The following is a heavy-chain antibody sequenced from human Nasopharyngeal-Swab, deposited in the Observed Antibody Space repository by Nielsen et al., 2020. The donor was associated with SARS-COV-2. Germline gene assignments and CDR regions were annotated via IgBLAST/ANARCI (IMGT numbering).Heavy chain of an antibody. D-gene: IGHD2-15*01. CDR3: SRCGGSCYTGKDY. Sequence: GESPKTPRAAPGFILSDSAIHWVRQASGKGLEWVGRIRSKGNSYATEYAASVEGRFTISRDDSKNTAYLQMNSLMTEDTAVYYCSRCGGSCYTGKDYWGQGTLVTVSS. V-gene: IGHV3-73*01. CDR1: GFILSDSA. CDR2: IRSKGNSYAT. J-gene: IGHJ4*02.